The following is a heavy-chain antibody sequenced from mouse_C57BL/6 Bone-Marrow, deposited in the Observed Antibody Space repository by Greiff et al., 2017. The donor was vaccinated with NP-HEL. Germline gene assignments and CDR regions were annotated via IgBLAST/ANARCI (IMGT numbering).Heavy chain of an antibody. CDR3: ASHEATPYYYAMDY. Sequence: VQLKESGGGLVQPGGSLKLSCAASGFTFSDYYMYWVRQTPEQRLEWVAYISNGGGSTYYPDTVKGRFTISRDNAKNTLSLQMNRLKSEDTSMYCAASHEATPYYYAMDYWGQGTSVTVSS. CDR1: GFTFSDYY. J-gene: IGHJ4*01. CDR2: ISNGGGST. V-gene: IGHV5-12*01.